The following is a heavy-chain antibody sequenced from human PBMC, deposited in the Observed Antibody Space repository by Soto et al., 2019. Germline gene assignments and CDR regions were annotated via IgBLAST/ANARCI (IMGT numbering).Heavy chain of an antibody. CDR1: GYTFTSYY. V-gene: IGHV1-46*01. Sequence: ASVKVSCKTSGYTFTSYYIHWVRQAPGQGLEWMGIINPSGGHTTYAQKFQGRVTMTRDTSTSTVYMELSSLRSEDTAVYYCAREPVAGNNWFDPWGQGTPVTVSS. CDR2: INPSGGHT. D-gene: IGHD6-19*01. J-gene: IGHJ5*02. CDR3: AREPVAGNNWFDP.